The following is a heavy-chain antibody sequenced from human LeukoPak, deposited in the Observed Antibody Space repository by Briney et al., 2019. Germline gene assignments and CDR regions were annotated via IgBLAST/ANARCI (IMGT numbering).Heavy chain of an antibody. CDR3: AKVLSSSWYGLDY. CDR1: GFTFSDYY. V-gene: IGHV3-11*01. CDR2: ISSSGST. Sequence: GGSLRLSCAASGFTFSDYYMSWIRQAPGKGLEWVSYISSSGSTYYADSVKGRFTISRDNSKNTLYLQMNSLRAEDTAVYYCAKVLSSSWYGLDYWGQGTLVTVSS. D-gene: IGHD6-13*01. J-gene: IGHJ4*02.